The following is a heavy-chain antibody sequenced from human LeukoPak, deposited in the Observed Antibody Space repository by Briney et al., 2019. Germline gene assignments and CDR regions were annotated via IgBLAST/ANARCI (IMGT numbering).Heavy chain of an antibody. Sequence: GASVKVSYKASGYTFTSYDINWVRQATGQGLQWMGWMDPNSGNTGYAQKFQGRVTMTRNTSISTAYMELSSLRSEDTAVYYCARGSEYSSGLADYWGQGTLVTVSS. J-gene: IGHJ4*02. CDR1: GYTFTSYD. V-gene: IGHV1-8*01. CDR2: MDPNSGNT. D-gene: IGHD6-19*01. CDR3: ARGSEYSSGLADY.